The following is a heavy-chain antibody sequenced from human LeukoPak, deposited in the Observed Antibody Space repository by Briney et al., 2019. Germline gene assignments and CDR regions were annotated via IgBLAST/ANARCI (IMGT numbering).Heavy chain of an antibody. V-gene: IGHV3-48*03. CDR2: ISSGGTI. CDR1: ALTFSSYE. Sequence: GGSLRLSCAASALTFSSYEMNWVRQAPGKGLDWVSYISSGGTIYYADSVEGRFTISRDNAKNSRYLQMDSLRAEDTAVYYCARVSGKQSSSGYAFDIWGQGTTVTVSS. D-gene: IGHD6-13*01. CDR3: ARVSGKQSSSGYAFDI. J-gene: IGHJ3*02.